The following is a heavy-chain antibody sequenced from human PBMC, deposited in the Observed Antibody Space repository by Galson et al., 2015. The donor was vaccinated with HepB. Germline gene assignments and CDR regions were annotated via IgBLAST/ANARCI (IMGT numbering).Heavy chain of an antibody. CDR1: GFTVGNNY. CDR2: MYRGGTT. Sequence: SLRLSCAASGFTVGNNYMSWVRQAPGKGPEWVSVMYRGGTTYYADSVEGRFTISRDNSKNTFFLQMNSLRAEDTAVYYCARGPKAPHYYDSSGLGDAFDIWGQGTMVTVSS. V-gene: IGHV3-53*01. D-gene: IGHD3-22*01. J-gene: IGHJ3*02. CDR3: ARGPKAPHYYDSSGLGDAFDI.